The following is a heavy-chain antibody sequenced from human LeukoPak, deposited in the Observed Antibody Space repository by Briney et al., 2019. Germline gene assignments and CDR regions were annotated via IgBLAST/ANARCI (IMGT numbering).Heavy chain of an antibody. Sequence: EASVKVSCKASGYTFTGYYMHWVRQAPGQGLEWMGWINPNSGGTNYAQKFQGRVTMTRDTSISTAYMELSRLRSDDTAVYYCARGSHLWFGDPTLVYYFDYWGQGTLVTVSS. J-gene: IGHJ4*02. CDR1: GYTFTGYY. V-gene: IGHV1-2*02. D-gene: IGHD3-10*01. CDR3: ARGSHLWFGDPTLVYYFDY. CDR2: INPNSGGT.